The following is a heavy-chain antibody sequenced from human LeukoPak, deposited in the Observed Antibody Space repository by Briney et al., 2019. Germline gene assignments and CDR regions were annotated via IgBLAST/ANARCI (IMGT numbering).Heavy chain of an antibody. Sequence: ASVKVSCKASGYTFTGYYMHWVRQAPGQGLEWMGWINPNSGGTDYAQKFQGRVTMTRDTSISTAYMELSRLRSDDTAVYYCARGGVDTAMTIDYWGQGTLVTVSS. CDR2: INPNSGGT. D-gene: IGHD5-18*01. V-gene: IGHV1-2*02. J-gene: IGHJ4*02. CDR3: ARGGVDTAMTIDY. CDR1: GYTFTGYY.